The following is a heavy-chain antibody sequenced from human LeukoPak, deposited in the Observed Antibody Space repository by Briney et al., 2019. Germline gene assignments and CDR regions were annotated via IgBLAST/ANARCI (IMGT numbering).Heavy chain of an antibody. J-gene: IGHJ3*02. CDR1: GGTFSSYA. V-gene: IGHV1-69*04. CDR2: IIPILGIA. D-gene: IGHD1-14*01. Sequence: SVKVSCKASGGTFSSYAISWVRQAPGQGLEWMGRIIPILGIANYAQKLQGRVTMTTDTSTSTAYMELRSLRSDDTAVYYCARVGGLTRGDAFDIWGQGTMVTVSS. CDR3: ARVGGLTRGDAFDI.